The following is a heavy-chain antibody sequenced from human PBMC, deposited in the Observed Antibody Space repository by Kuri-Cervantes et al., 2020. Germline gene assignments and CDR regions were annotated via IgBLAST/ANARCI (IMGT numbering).Heavy chain of an antibody. J-gene: IGHJ6*02. V-gene: IGHV4-59*13. D-gene: IGHD4-23*01. Sequence: ESLKISCTVSGGSISSYYWSWIRQPPGKGLEWIGYIYYSGSTNYNPSLKSRVTISVDTSKNQFSLKLNSVTAADTAVYYCARVTPSTMVTLWSYYYYGMDVWGQGTTVTVSS. CDR2: IYYSGST. CDR3: ARVTPSTMVTLWSYYYYGMDV. CDR1: GGSISSYY.